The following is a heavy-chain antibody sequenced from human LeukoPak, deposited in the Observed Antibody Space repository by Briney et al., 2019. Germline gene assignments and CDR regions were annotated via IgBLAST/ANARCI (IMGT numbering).Heavy chain of an antibody. CDR2: INSDGSIT. J-gene: IGHJ3*01. CDR3: AGGISATGGG. CDR1: GFTFSTYW. V-gene: IGHV3-74*01. Sequence: SGGSLRLSCAASGFTFSTYWMHWVRQVPGKGLVWVSRINSDGSITTYADSVKGRFTISRDNAKNTLYLQMNSLRVEGTAVYYCAGGISATGGGWGQGTMVTVSS. D-gene: IGHD6-13*01.